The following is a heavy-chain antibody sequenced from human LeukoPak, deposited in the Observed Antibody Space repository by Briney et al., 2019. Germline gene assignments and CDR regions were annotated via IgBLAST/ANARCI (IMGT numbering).Heavy chain of an antibody. CDR3: AKDHEGGRWDYFDY. V-gene: IGHV3-23*01. Sequence: GGSLRLSCAAPGLTFSNYAMSWVRQAPGKGLEWVSTISSSGGSTNYVDSVKGRFTISRDNSKNTLYLQMNSLRAEDTAVYYCAKDHEGGRWDYFDYWGQGTLVTVSS. D-gene: IGHD3-16*01. CDR2: ISSSGGST. J-gene: IGHJ4*02. CDR1: GLTFSNYA.